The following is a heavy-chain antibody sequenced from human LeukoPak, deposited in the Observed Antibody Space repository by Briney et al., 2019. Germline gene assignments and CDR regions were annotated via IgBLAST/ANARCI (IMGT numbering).Heavy chain of an antibody. J-gene: IGHJ4*02. CDR3: ATGREGMTGYLTYFDY. CDR1: GYTFTSYG. D-gene: IGHD3-9*01. V-gene: IGHV1-18*01. Sequence: ASVKVSCKASGYTFTSYGISWVRQAPGQGLEWMGWISAYNGNTNYAQKLQGRVTMTEDTSTDTAYMELSSLRSEDTAVYYCATGREGMTGYLTYFDYWGQGTLVTVSS. CDR2: ISAYNGNT.